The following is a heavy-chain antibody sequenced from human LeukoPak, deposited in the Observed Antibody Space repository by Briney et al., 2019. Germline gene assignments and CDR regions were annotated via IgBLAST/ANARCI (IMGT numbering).Heavy chain of an antibody. Sequence: ASVKVSCKASGGTSSSYAISWVRQAPGQGLEWMGGIIPIFGTANYAQKFQGRVTITTDESTSTAYMELSSLRSEDTAVYYCARARITIFGQTGYYYYMDVWGKGTTVTVSS. V-gene: IGHV1-69*05. CDR3: ARARITIFGQTGYYYYMDV. CDR1: GGTSSSYA. CDR2: IIPIFGTA. J-gene: IGHJ6*03. D-gene: IGHD3-3*01.